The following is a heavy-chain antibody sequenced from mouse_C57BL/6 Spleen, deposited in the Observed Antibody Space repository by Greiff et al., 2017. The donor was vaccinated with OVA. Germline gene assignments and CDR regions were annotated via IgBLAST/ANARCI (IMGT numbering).Heavy chain of an antibody. V-gene: IGHV1-69*01. Sequence: VQLQQPGAELVMPGASVKLSCKASGYTFTSYWMHWVKQRPGQGLEWIGEIDPSDSYTNYNQKFKGKSTLTVDKSSSTAYMQLSSLTSEDSAVYYCARKGGSSGLYAMDYWGQGTSVTVSS. CDR1: GYTFTSYW. CDR3: ARKGGSSGLYAMDY. CDR2: IDPSDSYT. D-gene: IGHD3-2*02. J-gene: IGHJ4*01.